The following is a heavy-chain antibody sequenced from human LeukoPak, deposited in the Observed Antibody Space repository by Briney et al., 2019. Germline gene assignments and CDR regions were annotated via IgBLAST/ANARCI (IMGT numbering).Heavy chain of an antibody. Sequence: GRSLTLSCAASGFTVSVDFLAWVRQAPATGLEWISVIYGGGATYYADSVKGRFTISRDGSKNMLFLHMTNLSPEDGAVYYCARLLPASRHYFDYWGQGTPVTVSS. CDR2: IYGGGAT. D-gene: IGHD2-15*01. CDR1: GFTVSVDF. CDR3: ARLLPASRHYFDY. J-gene: IGHJ4*02. V-gene: IGHV3-53*01.